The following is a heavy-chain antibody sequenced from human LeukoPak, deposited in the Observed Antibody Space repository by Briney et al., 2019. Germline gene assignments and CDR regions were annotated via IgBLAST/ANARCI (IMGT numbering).Heavy chain of an antibody. J-gene: IGHJ4*02. V-gene: IGHV1-2*06. D-gene: IGHD4-23*01. CDR2: IRLRSGGT. CDR1: GYTFTDYY. CDR3: RLVTMGDY. Sequence: ASVKVSCKTYGYTFTDYYMHWVRQAPGQGLEWMGRIRLRSGGTNYAQKSQGRVTVTRDTSISTVYMELTRLRSDDTAVYYCRLVTMGDYWGQGTLVTVSS.